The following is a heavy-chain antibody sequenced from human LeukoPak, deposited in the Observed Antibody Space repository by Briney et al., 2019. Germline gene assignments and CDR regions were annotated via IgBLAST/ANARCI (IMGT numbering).Heavy chain of an antibody. V-gene: IGHV3-21*01. CDR1: GFTFSCYS. CDR3: ASSPPGGPIDY. Sequence: GGSLRLSCAASGFTFSCYSMNWVRQAPGKGLEWVSIISRDSRTIADADSVNGRFTISRDNAKNSLYLQMNSLRAEDTAVYYCASSPPGGPIDYWGQGALVTVSS. CDR2: ISRDSRTI. J-gene: IGHJ4*02. D-gene: IGHD3-16*01.